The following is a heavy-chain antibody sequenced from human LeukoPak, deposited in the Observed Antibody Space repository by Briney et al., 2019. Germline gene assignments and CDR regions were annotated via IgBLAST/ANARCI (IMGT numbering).Heavy chain of an antibody. V-gene: IGHV3-11*01. CDR2: ISSSGSTM. CDR1: GFTFSDYY. Sequence: GGSLRLSCAASGFTFSDYYMSWIRQAPGKGLEWVSYISSSGSTMYYADSVKGRFTISRDNAKNSLYLQMNSLRAEDTAVYYCAGQSSSWYFDYWGQGTLVTVSS. J-gene: IGHJ4*02. D-gene: IGHD6-13*01. CDR3: AGQSSSWYFDY.